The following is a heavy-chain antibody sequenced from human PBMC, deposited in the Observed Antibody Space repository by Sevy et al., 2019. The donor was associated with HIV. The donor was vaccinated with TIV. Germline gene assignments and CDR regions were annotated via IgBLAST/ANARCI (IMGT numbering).Heavy chain of an antibody. V-gene: IGHV3-23*01. D-gene: IGHD2-8*01. CDR3: AREGCTKPHDY. CDR1: GFTFSKYS. J-gene: IGHJ4*02. CDR2: LAFGCGEI. Sequence: GGSLRLSCAASGFTFSKYSMSWVRQPPGKGLEWVSTLAFGCGEINYADSVKGRFTISRDNSKSSVYLQMNNLRHEDTAEYCCAREGCTKPHDYWGQGPLVTVSS.